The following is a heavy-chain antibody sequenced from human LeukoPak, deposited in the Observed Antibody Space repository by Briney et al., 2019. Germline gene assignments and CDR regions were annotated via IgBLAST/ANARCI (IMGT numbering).Heavy chain of an antibody. Sequence: GASVKVSCKASRYTFTVYYMHWVRQAPGQGLERMGWINPNIGGTNYAQKFRGWVTMTRDTPISTAYMELSRLRSDDTAVYYCAREYIAGGLKWRGNPYYYGMDVWGQGTTVTVSS. V-gene: IGHV1-2*04. CDR2: INPNIGGT. CDR3: AREYIAGGLKWRGNPYYYGMDV. CDR1: RYTFTVYY. D-gene: IGHD2-8*02. J-gene: IGHJ6*02.